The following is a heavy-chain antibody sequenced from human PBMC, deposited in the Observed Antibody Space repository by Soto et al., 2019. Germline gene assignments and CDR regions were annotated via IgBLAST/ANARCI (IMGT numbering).Heavy chain of an antibody. Sequence: SVKVSCKASGFTFTSSAVQWVRQARGQRLEWIGWIVVGSGNTNYAQKFQERVTITRDMSTSTAYIELSSLRSEDTAVYYCAVGYSDYDFAVAGGYYYGMDVWGQGTTVTVSS. CDR3: AVGYSDYDFAVAGGYYYGMDV. V-gene: IGHV1-58*01. D-gene: IGHD5-12*01. J-gene: IGHJ6*02. CDR1: GFTFTSSA. CDR2: IVVGSGNT.